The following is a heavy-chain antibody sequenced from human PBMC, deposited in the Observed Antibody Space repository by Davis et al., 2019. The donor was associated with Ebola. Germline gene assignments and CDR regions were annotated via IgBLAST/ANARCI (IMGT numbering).Heavy chain of an antibody. D-gene: IGHD2-8*02. CDR3: ARGMGLILVVYAGWFDP. J-gene: IGHJ5*02. CDR2: INHSGST. Sequence: PSETLSLTCAVYGGSFSGYYWSWIRQPPGKGLEWIGEINHSGSTNYNPSLKSRVTISVDTSKNQFSLKLSSVTAADTAVYYCARGMGLILVVYAGWFDPWGQGTLVTVSS. CDR1: GGSFSGYY. V-gene: IGHV4-34*01.